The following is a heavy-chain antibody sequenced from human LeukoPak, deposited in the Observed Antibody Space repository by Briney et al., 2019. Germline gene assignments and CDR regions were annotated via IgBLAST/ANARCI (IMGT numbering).Heavy chain of an antibody. CDR3: ARDSMATTGYFDY. V-gene: IGHV3-30-3*01. D-gene: IGHD5-24*01. J-gene: IGHJ4*02. CDR1: GFTFSSYA. CDR2: ISYDGSNK. Sequence: GRSLRLSCAASGFTFSSYAMHWVRQAPGKGLEWVAVISYDGSNKYYADSVKGRFTISRDNSKNTLYLQMNSLRAEDTAVYYCARDSMATTGYFDYWGQGTLVTVSS.